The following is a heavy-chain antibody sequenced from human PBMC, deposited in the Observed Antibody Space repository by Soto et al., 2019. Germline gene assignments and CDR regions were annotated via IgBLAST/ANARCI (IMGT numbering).Heavy chain of an antibody. CDR1: GYTFTSYG. V-gene: IGHV1-18*01. J-gene: IGHJ5*02. CDR3: ARDSGSGSYYDWLDP. D-gene: IGHD3-10*01. Sequence: ASVKVSCKASGYTFTSYGISWVRQAPGQGLEWMGWISAYNGNTNYAQKLQGRVTMTTDTSTGTAYMELRSLRSDDTAVYYCARDSGSGSYYDWLDPWGQGTLVTVSS. CDR2: ISAYNGNT.